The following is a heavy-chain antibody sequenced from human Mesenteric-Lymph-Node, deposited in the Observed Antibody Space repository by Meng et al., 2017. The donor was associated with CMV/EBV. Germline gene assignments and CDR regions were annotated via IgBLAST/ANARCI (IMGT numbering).Heavy chain of an antibody. CDR1: GGTFSSYA. V-gene: IGHV1-69*05. J-gene: IGHJ4*02. CDR2: IIPIFGTA. Sequence: SVKVSCKASGGTFSSYAISWVRQAPGQGLEWMGGIIPIFGTANYAQKFQGRVTITTDESTSTAYMELSSLRSEDTAVYYCARGGIYYYGSGSYDYRGQGTLVTVSS. CDR3: ARGGIYYYGSGSYDY. D-gene: IGHD3-10*01.